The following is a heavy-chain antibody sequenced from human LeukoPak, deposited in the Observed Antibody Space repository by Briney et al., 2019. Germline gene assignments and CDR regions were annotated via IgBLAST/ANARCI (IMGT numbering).Heavy chain of an antibody. D-gene: IGHD6-13*01. CDR2: ISWNSGSI. J-gene: IGHJ1*01. CDR1: GFTFDDYA. V-gene: IGHV3-9*01. Sequence: GGSLRLSCAASGFTFDDYAMHWVRQAPGKGLEWVSGISWNSGSIGYADSVKGRFTISRDNAKNSLYLQMNSLRAEDTAVYYCARDRVSSSWYSDFQHWGQGTLVTVSS. CDR3: ARDRVSSSWYSDFQH.